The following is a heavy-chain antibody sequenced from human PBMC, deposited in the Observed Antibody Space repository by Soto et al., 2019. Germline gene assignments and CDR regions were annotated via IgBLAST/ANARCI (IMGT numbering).Heavy chain of an antibody. V-gene: IGHV4-34*01. D-gene: IGHD1-26*01. CDR1: GGSFSGYY. CDR2: INHSGST. J-gene: IGHJ4*02. Sequence: KQSQTLSLTCAVYGGSFSGYYWSWIRQPPGKGLEWIGEINHSGSTNYNPSLKSRVTISVDTSKNQFSLKLSSVTAADTAVYYCARAGSYLVRYEDYWGQGTLVTVSS. CDR3: ARAGSYLVRYEDY.